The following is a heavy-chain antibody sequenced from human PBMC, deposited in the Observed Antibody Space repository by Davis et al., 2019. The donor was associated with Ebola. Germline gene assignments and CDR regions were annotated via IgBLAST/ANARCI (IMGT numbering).Heavy chain of an antibody. CDR3: ATNWNYAY. CDR1: GFTISDYY. CDR2: ISSSGSTI. D-gene: IGHD1-7*01. Sequence: GESLKISCAASGFTISDYYMSWIRQAPGKGLEWVSYISSSGSTIYYADSVKGRFTICRDNAKNALYLQMNSLRAEDTAVYYCATNWNYAYWGQGTLVTVSS. J-gene: IGHJ4*02. V-gene: IGHV3-11*04.